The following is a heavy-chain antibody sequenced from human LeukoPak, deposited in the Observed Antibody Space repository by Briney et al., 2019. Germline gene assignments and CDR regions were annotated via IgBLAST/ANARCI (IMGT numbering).Heavy chain of an antibody. J-gene: IGHJ4*02. Sequence: GGSLRLSCAASGFTFSNHWMHWVRQAPGKGLMWVSRINRDGSRTDYADSVKGRFTISRDDAKNTLYLQVNSLRAEDTAVYFCARGGSYTANAKDYWGQGTPVTFSS. CDR3: ARGGSYTANAKDY. D-gene: IGHD3-10*01. CDR2: INRDGSRT. V-gene: IGHV3-74*01. CDR1: GFTFSNHW.